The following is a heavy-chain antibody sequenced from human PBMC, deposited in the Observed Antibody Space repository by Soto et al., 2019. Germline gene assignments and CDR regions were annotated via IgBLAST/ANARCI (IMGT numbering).Heavy chain of an antibody. Sequence: ASVKVSCKASGYTFTGYYMHWVRQAPGQGLEWMGWINPNSGGTNYAQKFQGRVTMTRDTSISTAYMELSRLRSDDTAVYYCARKRIAAAATYYYYYGMDVWGQGTTVTVYS. V-gene: IGHV1-2*02. CDR1: GYTFTGYY. J-gene: IGHJ6*02. CDR3: ARKRIAAAATYYYYYGMDV. CDR2: INPNSGGT. D-gene: IGHD6-13*01.